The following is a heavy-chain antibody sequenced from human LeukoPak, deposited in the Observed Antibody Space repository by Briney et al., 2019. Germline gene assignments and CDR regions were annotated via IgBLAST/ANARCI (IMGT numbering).Heavy chain of an antibody. CDR3: ARDGGKYYDI. J-gene: IGHJ4*02. V-gene: IGHV3-64*01. CDR2: ISSDGGGT. Sequence: GSLRLSCAGSGFSFSSYAIHWVRQPPGKGLEYVSGISSDGGGTFFANSVKGRFTMSRENSKNTVFLQMGSLRAEDMAVYYCARDGGKYYDIRGQGNLFTVSS. D-gene: IGHD3-22*01. CDR1: GFSFSSYA.